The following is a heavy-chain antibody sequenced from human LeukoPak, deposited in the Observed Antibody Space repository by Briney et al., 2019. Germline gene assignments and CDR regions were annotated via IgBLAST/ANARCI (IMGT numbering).Heavy chain of an antibody. CDR3: ARAEEWFGEAPSDY. CDR2: ISAYNGNT. CDR1: GYTFTSYG. J-gene: IGHJ4*02. Sequence: ASVTVSCKASGYTFTSYGISWVRQAPGQGLEWMGWISAYNGNTNYAQKLQGRVTMTTDTSTSTAYMELRSLRSDDTAVYYCARAEEWFGEAPSDYWGQGTLATVSS. V-gene: IGHV1-18*01. D-gene: IGHD3-10*01.